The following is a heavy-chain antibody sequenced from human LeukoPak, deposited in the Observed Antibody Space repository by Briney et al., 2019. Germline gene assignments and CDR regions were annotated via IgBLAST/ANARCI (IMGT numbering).Heavy chain of an antibody. Sequence: PGGSLRLSCAASGFTFSSYSMNWVRQAPGKGLEWVSSIGSSSSYIYYADSVKGRFTISRDNAKNSLYLQMNSLRAEDTAVYYCARDLGYCTNGVCYAYHFDYWGQGTLVTVSS. D-gene: IGHD2-8*01. CDR2: IGSSSSYI. V-gene: IGHV3-21*01. CDR1: GFTFSSYS. J-gene: IGHJ4*02. CDR3: ARDLGYCTNGVCYAYHFDY.